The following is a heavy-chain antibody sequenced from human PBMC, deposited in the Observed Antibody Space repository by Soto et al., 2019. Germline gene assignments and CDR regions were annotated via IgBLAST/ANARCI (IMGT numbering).Heavy chain of an antibody. CDR1: GFTFSNFA. V-gene: IGHV3-64D*06. CDR2: INSNGGST. J-gene: IGHJ3*02. CDR3: VKGQGDI. Sequence: EVQLVESGGGLVQPGGSLRLSSSASGFTFSNFAMPWVRQAPGKRLEYVSAINSNGGSTYYADSVEGRFSISRDNSKNTVYLQMSSLRAEDTAVYYCVKGQGDILGQGTMVTVSS.